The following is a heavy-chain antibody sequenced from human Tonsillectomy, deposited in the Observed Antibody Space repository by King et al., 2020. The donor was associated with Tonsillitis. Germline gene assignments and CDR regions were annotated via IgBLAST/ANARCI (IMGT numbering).Heavy chain of an antibody. Sequence: QLVQSGGGLVQPGGSLRLSCTASGFTFSTYAMSWVRQAPGKGLEWVSGIGGSGTITYYADSVKGRFTISRDNSKNTLYLQMNSLRVEDTAVYSCAKDTHTYCPTTNCYMGWFDYWGQGTLVTASS. D-gene: IGHD2-2*02. CDR2: IGGSGTIT. CDR3: AKDTHTYCPTTNCYMGWFDY. J-gene: IGHJ4*02. V-gene: IGHV3-23*04. CDR1: GFTFSTYA.